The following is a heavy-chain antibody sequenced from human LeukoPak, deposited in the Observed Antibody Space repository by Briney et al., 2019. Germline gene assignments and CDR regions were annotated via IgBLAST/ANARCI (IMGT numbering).Heavy chain of an antibody. J-gene: IGHJ6*02. CDR3: ARDRIAAAGYYYYYGMDV. D-gene: IGHD6-13*01. Sequence: GSSVKVSCKASGGTFSSYAISWVRQAPGQGLEWMGRIIPILGIANYAQKFQGRVTITADKSTSTAYMELSSLRSEGTAVYYCARDRIAAAGYYYYYGMDVWGQGTTVTVSS. CDR1: GGTFSSYA. V-gene: IGHV1-69*04. CDR2: IIPILGIA.